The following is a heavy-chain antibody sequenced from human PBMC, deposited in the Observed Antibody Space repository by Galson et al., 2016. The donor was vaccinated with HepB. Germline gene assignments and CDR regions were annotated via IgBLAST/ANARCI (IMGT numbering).Heavy chain of an antibody. CDR1: GFTFNKYP. Sequence: SLRLSCAASGFTFNKYPMFWVRQAPGKGLEWVAVISYDGNNKYYADSVKGRFTISRDSSQNTLYLQMNSLRVEDTAVYYCAREGSLGAGRGNWFDPWGQGILVTVSS. J-gene: IGHJ5*02. V-gene: IGHV3-30*03. CDR2: ISYDGNNK. CDR3: AREGSLGAGRGNWFDP. D-gene: IGHD3-10*01.